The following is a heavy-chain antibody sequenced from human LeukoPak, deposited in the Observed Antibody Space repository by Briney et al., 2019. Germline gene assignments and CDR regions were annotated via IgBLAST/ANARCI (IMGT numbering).Heavy chain of an antibody. Sequence: GGSLRLSCAASGFTFSSYAMSWVRQAPGKGLEWVSAISGSGDSTYYGDSVKGRFTISRDNSKNTLYLQMNSLRAEDTAVYYCARELLEGFDPWGQGTLVTVSS. CDR1: GFTFSSYA. D-gene: IGHD1-1*01. V-gene: IGHV3-23*01. CDR2: ISGSGDST. J-gene: IGHJ5*02. CDR3: ARELLEGFDP.